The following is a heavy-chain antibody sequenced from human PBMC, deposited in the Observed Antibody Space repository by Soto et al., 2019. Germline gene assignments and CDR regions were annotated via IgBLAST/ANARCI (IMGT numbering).Heavy chain of an antibody. D-gene: IGHD2-2*01. CDR3: AKELHCSRTSCQTDYYYYYGMDV. J-gene: IGHJ6*02. CDR2: IGSSSSDI. Sequence: EVQLVESGGAFVQPGGSLRLSCTASGFTFSTYSMNWVRQAPGKGLEWVSYIGSSSSDIHYADSVEGRFTISRDNVKNSIFLQQNSLRDEDTAVYYCAKELHCSRTSCQTDYYYYYGMDVWGLGTTVTVSS. CDR1: GFTFSTYS. V-gene: IGHV3-48*02.